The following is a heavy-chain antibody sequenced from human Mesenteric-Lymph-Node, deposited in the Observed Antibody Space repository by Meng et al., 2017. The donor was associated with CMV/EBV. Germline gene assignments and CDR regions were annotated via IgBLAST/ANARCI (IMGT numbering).Heavy chain of an antibody. V-gene: IGHV3-48*01. CDR2: ISSSGNTI. Sequence: GGSLRLSCAGSGFTFSAYNMNWVRQAPGKGLEWVSYISSSGNTIYYADSVKGRFTISRDNSKNTLYLQMNSLRAEDTAVYYCAKDCSSTSCYYVSWGGMDVWGQGTTVTVSS. CDR1: GFTFSAYN. CDR3: AKDCSSTSCYYVSWGGMDV. J-gene: IGHJ6*02. D-gene: IGHD2-2*01.